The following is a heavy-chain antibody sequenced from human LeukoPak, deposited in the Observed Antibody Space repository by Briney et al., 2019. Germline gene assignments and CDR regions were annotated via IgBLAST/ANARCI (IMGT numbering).Heavy chain of an antibody. J-gene: IGHJ4*02. CDR2: IYNSGST. V-gene: IGHV4-61*02. Sequence: PSQTLSLTCTVSGGSISSGSYYWSWIRQPAGKGLEWIGRIYNSGSTNYNPSLKSRVTISVDTSKNQFSLKLSSVTAADTAVYCCARGYDLWSGYLDYWGQGTLVTVSS. CDR1: GGSISSGSYY. D-gene: IGHD3-3*01. CDR3: ARGYDLWSGYLDY.